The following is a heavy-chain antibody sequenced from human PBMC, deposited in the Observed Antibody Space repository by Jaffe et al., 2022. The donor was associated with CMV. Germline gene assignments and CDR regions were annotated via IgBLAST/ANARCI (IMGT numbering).Heavy chain of an antibody. D-gene: IGHD5-18*01. CDR1: GFTFSSYW. CDR3: AREGGGYGPLRGPNWFDP. J-gene: IGHJ5*02. V-gene: IGHV3-74*01. Sequence: EVQLVESGGGLVQPGGSLRLSCAASGFTFSSYWMHWVRQAPGKGLVWVSRINSDGSSTSYADSVKGRFTISRDNAKNTLYLQMNSLRAEDTAVYYCAREGGGYGPLRGPNWFDPWGQGTLVTVSS. CDR2: INSDGSST.